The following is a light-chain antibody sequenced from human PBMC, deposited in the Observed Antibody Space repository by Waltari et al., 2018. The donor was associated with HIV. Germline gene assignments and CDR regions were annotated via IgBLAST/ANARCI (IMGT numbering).Light chain of an antibody. CDR1: ALPKQY. CDR3: QSTDPSSTYREV. Sequence: SYELTQPPSVSVSPGQKARIPCSGDALPKQYAYWYHLKPRQDTLLEIYKDSERPPGIPERFSGSSSGTTVTLTISGVQAEDEADYYCQSTDPSSTYREVFGGGTKLTVL. CDR2: KDS. J-gene: IGLJ2*01. V-gene: IGLV3-25*03.